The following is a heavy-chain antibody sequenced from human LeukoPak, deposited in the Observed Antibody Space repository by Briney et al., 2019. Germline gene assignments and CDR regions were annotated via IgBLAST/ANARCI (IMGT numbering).Heavy chain of an antibody. J-gene: IGHJ4*02. D-gene: IGHD3-22*01. V-gene: IGHV1-69*04. Sequence: SVKVSCKAPGGTFSSYAISWVRQAPGQGLEWMGRTIPILGIANYAQKFQGRVTITADKSTSTAYMELSSLRSEDTAVYYCARDRYDSSGSGHFDYWGQGTLVTVSS. CDR1: GGTFSSYA. CDR3: ARDRYDSSGSGHFDY. CDR2: TIPILGIA.